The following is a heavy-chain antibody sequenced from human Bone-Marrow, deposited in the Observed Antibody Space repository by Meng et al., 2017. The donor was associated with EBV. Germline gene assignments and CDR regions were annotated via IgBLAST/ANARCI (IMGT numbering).Heavy chain of an antibody. J-gene: IGHJ4*02. Sequence: QVQLQEAGPGLGKPSATLSLPCTVSGASVSGGTFHWSWIRQPPGKELEWIGYIYDGGTTIYNPSLKSRVTIFLDTSRNQFSLGLRSVTTADTAVYYCAKSSSSTPGVVDSWGQGTLVTVSS. CDR1: GASVSGGTFH. CDR3: AKSSSSTPGVVDS. D-gene: IGHD6-6*01. CDR2: IYDGGTT. V-gene: IGHV4-61*01.